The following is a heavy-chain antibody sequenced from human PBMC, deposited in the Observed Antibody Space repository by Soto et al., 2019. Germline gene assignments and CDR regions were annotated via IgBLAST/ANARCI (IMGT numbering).Heavy chain of an antibody. J-gene: IGHJ5*02. V-gene: IGHV1-69*01. D-gene: IGHD5-12*01. CDR1: GGTFSSYA. Sequence: QVQLVQSGAEVKKPGSSVKVSCKASGGTFSSYAISWVRQAPGQGLEWMGGINPIFGTANYAQKFQGRVTNSADESTSTAKMELSSLRSEDTAVYYCARVRGRWLQFGRCWFDPWGQGTLVTVSS. CDR2: INPIFGTA. CDR3: ARVRGRWLQFGRCWFDP.